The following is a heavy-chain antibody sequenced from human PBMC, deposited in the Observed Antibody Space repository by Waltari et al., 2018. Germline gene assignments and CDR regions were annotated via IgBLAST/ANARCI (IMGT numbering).Heavy chain of an antibody. D-gene: IGHD3-22*01. CDR3: ARDYYPAFDI. CDR2: SSRSSSYI. V-gene: IGHV3-21*01. CDR1: GFTFSSYS. Sequence: EVQLVESGGGLVKPGGSLRLSCAASGFTFSSYSMNWVRQAPGKGLEWVSSSSRSSSYIYYADSVKGRCTISRDNAKNSLYLQMNSLRAEDTAVYYCARDYYPAFDIWGQGTMVTVSS. J-gene: IGHJ3*02.